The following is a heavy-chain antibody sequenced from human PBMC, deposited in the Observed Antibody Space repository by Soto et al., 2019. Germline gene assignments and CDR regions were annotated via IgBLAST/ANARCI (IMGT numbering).Heavy chain of an antibody. CDR1: GGSFSGYY. CDR3: ARERYCSNGVCSHYGMDV. J-gene: IGHJ6*01. D-gene: IGHD2-8*01. Sequence: LSLTFVVKGGSFSGYYWSWIRQPPGMVLEWIGEINHSGSTKYNLSLKSRVAISVDTSKNQVSLKLNSVTAADTAVYYCARERYCSNGVCSHYGMDVWGQETTVTVSS. CDR2: INHSGST. V-gene: IGHV4-34*01.